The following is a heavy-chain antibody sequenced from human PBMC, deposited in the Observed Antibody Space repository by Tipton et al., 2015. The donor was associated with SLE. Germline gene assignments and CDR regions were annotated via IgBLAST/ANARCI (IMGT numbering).Heavy chain of an antibody. CDR1: GGSISSSSYY. CDR3: ARVITMVRGVTDYFVY. J-gene: IGHJ4*02. Sequence: GLVKPSETLSLTCTVSGGSISSSSYYWSWIRQPAGKGLEWIGYIYTSGSTNYNPSLKSRVTISVDTSKNQFSLKLSSVTAADTAVYYCARVITMVRGVTDYFVYWCQGTLVTVSS. V-gene: IGHV4-61*10. D-gene: IGHD3-10*01. CDR2: IYTSGST.